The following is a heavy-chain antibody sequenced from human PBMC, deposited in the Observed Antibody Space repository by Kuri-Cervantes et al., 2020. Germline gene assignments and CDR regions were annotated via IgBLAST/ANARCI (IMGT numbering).Heavy chain of an antibody. J-gene: IGHJ3*02. CDR2: IKQDGSEK. CDR3: ATTRAFSI. Sequence: GESLKISCAASGFTFTSYWMSWVRRAPGKGLEWVANIKQDGSEKYYVGSVKGRFAISRDNAKNSLYLQMNSLGAEDTAVYYCATTRAFSIWGQGTMVTVSS. D-gene: IGHD2-15*01. CDR1: GFTFTSYW. V-gene: IGHV3-7*02.